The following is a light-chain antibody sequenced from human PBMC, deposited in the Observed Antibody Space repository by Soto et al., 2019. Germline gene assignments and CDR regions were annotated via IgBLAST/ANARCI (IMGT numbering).Light chain of an antibody. CDR3: QQYHTWPLT. J-gene: IGKJ4*01. V-gene: IGKV3-15*01. CDR1: QSVGSN. Sequence: ETVMTQSPATLSVSTGERATLSCWASQSVGSNLAWYPQKPGQAPRRLIYDISTRATGIPARFGGSGSGTEFTLTISSLQPEDFVVYYCQQYHTWPLTFGGGTKVEIK. CDR2: DIS.